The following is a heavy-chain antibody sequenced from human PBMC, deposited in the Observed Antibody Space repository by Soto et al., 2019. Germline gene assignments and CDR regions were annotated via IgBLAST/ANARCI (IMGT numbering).Heavy chain of an antibody. V-gene: IGHV1-69*13. Sequence: SVKVSCKASGGTFSSYAISWVRQAPGQGLEWMGGIIPVFGTANYAQKFQGRVTITADESTSTAYTELSSLRSEDTAVYYCASSFYSSSRNYYYYYGMDVWGQGTTVTVSS. CDR2: IIPVFGTA. D-gene: IGHD6-6*01. J-gene: IGHJ6*02. CDR1: GGTFSSYA. CDR3: ASSFYSSSRNYYYYYGMDV.